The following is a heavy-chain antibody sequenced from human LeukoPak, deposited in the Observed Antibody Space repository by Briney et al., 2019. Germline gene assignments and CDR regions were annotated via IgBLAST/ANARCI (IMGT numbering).Heavy chain of an antibody. Sequence: SETLSLTCTVSGGSISSYYWSWIRQPPGKGLEWIGRIYTSGSTNYNPSLKSRVTISVDTSKNQFSLKLSSVTAADTAVYYCARDCSSTSCPFTPWGQGTLVTVSS. V-gene: IGHV4-4*08. CDR1: GGSISSYY. J-gene: IGHJ5*02. D-gene: IGHD2-2*01. CDR3: ARDCSSTSCPFTP. CDR2: IYTSGST.